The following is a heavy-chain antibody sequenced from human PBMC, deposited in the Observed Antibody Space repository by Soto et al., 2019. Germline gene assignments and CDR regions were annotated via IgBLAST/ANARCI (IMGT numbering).Heavy chain of an antibody. J-gene: IGHJ6*03. V-gene: IGHV3-7*01. CDR3: VGSNDYYYYYMDV. D-gene: IGHD4-4*01. Sequence: GGSLRLSCAASGFTFSSYWMSWVRQAPGKGLEWVANIKQDGSEKYYVDSVKGRFTISRDNAKNSLYLQMNSLRAEDTAVYYCVGSNDYYYYYMDVWGKGTTVTVSS. CDR1: GFTFSSYW. CDR2: IKQDGSEK.